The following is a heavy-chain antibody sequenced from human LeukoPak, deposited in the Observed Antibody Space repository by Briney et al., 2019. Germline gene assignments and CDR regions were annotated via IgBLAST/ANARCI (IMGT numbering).Heavy chain of an antibody. CDR3: VKGPRPDITVAHTVEN. CDR1: GFIFSNYA. Sequence: PGGSLILSCAASGFIFSNYAMSWVRQVPGRGLEWVSTISSRSDSTYFADSVKGRFTISRDNSKNSLYLQMNTVRAEDTAVYYCVKGPRPDITVAHTVENWGQGTLVTVSS. D-gene: IGHD6-19*01. CDR2: ISSRSDST. J-gene: IGHJ4*02. V-gene: IGHV3-23*01.